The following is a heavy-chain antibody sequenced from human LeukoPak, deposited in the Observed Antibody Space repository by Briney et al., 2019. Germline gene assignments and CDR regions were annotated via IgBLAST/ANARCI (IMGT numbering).Heavy chain of an antibody. CDR1: GFTVSSNY. CDR2: IYSDGTT. V-gene: IGHV3-53*01. J-gene: IGHJ4*02. Sequence: PGGSLRLSCAASGFTVSSNYMSWFRQAPGKGLEWVSVIYSDGTTHYADSVKGRFTISRDNSKNTLYLQMNSLRVEDTAVYYCAKSGLNRFDYWGQGTLVTVSS. CDR3: AKSGLNRFDY. D-gene: IGHD2-15*01.